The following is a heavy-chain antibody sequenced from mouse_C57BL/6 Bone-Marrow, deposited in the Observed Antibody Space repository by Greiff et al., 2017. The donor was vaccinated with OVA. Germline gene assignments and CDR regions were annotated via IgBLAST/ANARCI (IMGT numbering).Heavy chain of an antibody. J-gene: IGHJ4*01. CDR3: ARRRWLLRRNYAMDY. Sequence: QVQLQPGAELVRPGTSVKLSCKASGYTFTSYWMHWVKQRPGQGLEWIGVIDPSDSYTNYNQKFKGKATLTVDTSSSTAYMQLSSLTSEDSAVYYCARRRWLLRRNYAMDYWGQGTSVTVSS. V-gene: IGHV1-59*01. D-gene: IGHD2-3*01. CDR2: IDPSDSYT. CDR1: GYTFTSYW.